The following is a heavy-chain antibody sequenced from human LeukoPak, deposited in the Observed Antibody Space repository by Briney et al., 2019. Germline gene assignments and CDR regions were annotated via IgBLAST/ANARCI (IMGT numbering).Heavy chain of an antibody. CDR1: GGSISSYY. J-gene: IGHJ5*02. V-gene: IGHV4-59*01. CDR2: IYYSGDT. Sequence: SETLSLTCTVSGGSISSYYWSWIRQPPGKRLEWIGYIYYSGDTNYNPSLKSRVTISVDTSKNQFSLKLSSVTAADTAVYYCARLWSEGNWENWFDPWGQGTLVTVSS. CDR3: ARLWSEGNWENWFDP. D-gene: IGHD3-3*01.